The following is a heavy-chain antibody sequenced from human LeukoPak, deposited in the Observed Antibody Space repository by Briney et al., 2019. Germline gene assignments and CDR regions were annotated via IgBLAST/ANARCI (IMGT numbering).Heavy chain of an antibody. D-gene: IGHD1-26*01. V-gene: IGHV3-30*18. Sequence: GGSLRLSCAASGFTFSNYGMHWVRQAPGKGLEWVADISYDGSNKYYVDSVKGRFTISRDNSKNTLYLRMNSLRTDDTAVYYCAKEGATRDFDYWGQGTLVTVSS. J-gene: IGHJ4*02. CDR1: GFTFSNYG. CDR2: ISYDGSNK. CDR3: AKEGATRDFDY.